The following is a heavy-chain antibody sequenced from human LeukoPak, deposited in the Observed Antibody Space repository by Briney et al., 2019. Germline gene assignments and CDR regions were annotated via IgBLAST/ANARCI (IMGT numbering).Heavy chain of an antibody. D-gene: IGHD6-13*01. CDR3: GRFGSEAAVDA. CDR1: GFTLSIYW. J-gene: IGHJ5*02. Sequence: PGGSLRLSCAASGFTLSIYWMTWVRHAPGKSREWVANIEPPGSETYYVDPVKGRFTMSRENAKNLLYLQMNSLRAEDTVLYYGGRFGSEAAVDAWGQGTLVTVSS. CDR2: IEPPGSET. V-gene: IGHV3-7*01.